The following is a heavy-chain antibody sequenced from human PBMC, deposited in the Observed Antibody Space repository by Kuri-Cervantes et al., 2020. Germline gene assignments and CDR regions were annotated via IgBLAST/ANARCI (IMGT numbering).Heavy chain of an antibody. CDR2: INTNTGNP. D-gene: IGHD3-22*01. CDR1: GYTFTSYA. V-gene: IGHV7-4-1*02. Sequence: ASVKVSCKASGYTFTSYAMNWVRQAPGQGLEWMGWINTNTGNPTYAQGFTGRFVFSLDTSVSTAYLQISSLKAEDTAVYYCARVYYDGSGYYKKYNWFDPWGQGTLVTVSS. J-gene: IGHJ5*02. CDR3: ARVYYDGSGYYKKYNWFDP.